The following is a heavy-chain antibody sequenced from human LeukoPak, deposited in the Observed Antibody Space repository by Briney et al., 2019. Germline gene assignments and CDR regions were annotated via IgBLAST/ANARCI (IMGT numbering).Heavy chain of an antibody. J-gene: IGHJ4*02. D-gene: IGHD2-8*02. Sequence: PSETLSLTCTVSGDSISSSSYYWGWLRQPPGEGLEWIGSIYYSGSTYYNPSLKSRFTISVDTSKNQFSLKLSSVTAADTAVYYCARLKRGGVYDFDYWGQGTLVTVSS. V-gene: IGHV4-39*01. CDR1: GDSISSSSYY. CDR3: ARLKRGGVYDFDY. CDR2: IYYSGST.